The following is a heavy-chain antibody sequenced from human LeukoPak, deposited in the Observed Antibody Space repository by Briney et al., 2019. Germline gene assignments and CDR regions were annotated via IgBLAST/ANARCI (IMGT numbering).Heavy chain of an antibody. CDR1: GFTFSSYS. CDR2: ISSSSSTI. J-gene: IGHJ4*02. D-gene: IGHD2-2*01. V-gene: IGHV3-48*01. CDR3: ARDRSSTSWELRRFDY. Sequence: PGGSLRLSCAASGFTFSSYSMNWVRQAPGKGLEWVSYISSSSSTIYYADSVKGRFTISRDNAKNSLYLQMNSLRAEDTAVYYCARDRSSTSWELRRFDYWGQGTLVTVSS.